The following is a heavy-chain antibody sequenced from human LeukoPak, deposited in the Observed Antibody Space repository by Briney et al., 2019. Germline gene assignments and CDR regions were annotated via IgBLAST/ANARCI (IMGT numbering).Heavy chain of an antibody. CDR3: ARRSMYYFDY. CDR2: ISYDGSNK. CDR1: GFTFSSYA. J-gene: IGHJ4*02. V-gene: IGHV3-30-3*01. Sequence: GGSLRPSCAASGFTFSSYAMHWVRQAPGKGLEWVAVISYDGSNKYYADSVKGRFTISRDNSKNTLYLQMNSLRAEDTAVYYCARRSMYYFDYWGQGTLVTVSS.